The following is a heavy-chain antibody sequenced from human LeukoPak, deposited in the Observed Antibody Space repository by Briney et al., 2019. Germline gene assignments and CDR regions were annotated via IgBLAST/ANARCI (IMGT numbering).Heavy chain of an antibody. D-gene: IGHD4-23*01. CDR1: GFTVSSNY. CDR3: ARDPDYGGNGAFDI. CDR2: IYSGGST. V-gene: IGHV3-53*01. Sequence: GGSLRLSCAASGFTVSSNYMSWVRQAPGKGLEWVSVIYSGGSTYYADSVKGRFTISRDNSKNTLYLQMNSLRAEDTAVYYCARDPDYGGNGAFDIWGQGTMVTVSS. J-gene: IGHJ3*02.